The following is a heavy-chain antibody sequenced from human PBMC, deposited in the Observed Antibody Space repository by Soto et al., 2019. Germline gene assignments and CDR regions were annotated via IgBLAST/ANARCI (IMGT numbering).Heavy chain of an antibody. D-gene: IGHD3-10*01. CDR1: GGSFSNYA. CDR2: IIPMFGTT. CDR3: ARGQRYGSGSYYTKDDMDV. J-gene: IGHJ6*02. Sequence: QVQLVQSGAEVKKPGSSVKVSCKTSGGSFSNYAISWVRQAPGQGLEWMGGIIPMFGTTSYAQKFQGRVTITADESTSTAYMELSSLRSEDTAVYYCARGQRYGSGSYYTKDDMDVWVQGTTVTVSS. V-gene: IGHV1-69*12.